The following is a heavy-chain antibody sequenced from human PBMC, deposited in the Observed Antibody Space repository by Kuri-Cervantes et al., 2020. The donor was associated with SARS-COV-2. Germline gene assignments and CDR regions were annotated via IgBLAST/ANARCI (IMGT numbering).Heavy chain of an antibody. J-gene: IGHJ3*02. D-gene: IGHD3-9*01. CDR1: GFTFSSYS. CDR2: ISSSSSTI. Sequence: ETLSLTCAASGFTFSSYSMNWVRQAPGKGLEWVSYISSSSSTIYYADSVKGRFTISRDNAKNTLYLQMNSLRAEDTAVYYCAGYYDILTGHHDAFDIWGQGTMVTVSS. CDR3: AGYYDILTGHHDAFDI. V-gene: IGHV3-48*04.